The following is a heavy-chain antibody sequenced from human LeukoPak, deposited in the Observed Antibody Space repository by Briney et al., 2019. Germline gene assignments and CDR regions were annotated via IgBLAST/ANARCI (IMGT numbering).Heavy chain of an antibody. Sequence: ASVTVSCKASGYTFTSYYIHWVRQAPGQGLEWMGIINPSGGSSSYAQKFQGRVTMTRDTSTNTVYMELSSLRSEDTAVYYCARDGSSRIAATSWGQGTLVTVSS. CDR2: INPSGGSS. J-gene: IGHJ4*02. V-gene: IGHV1-46*01. CDR1: GYTFTSYY. D-gene: IGHD6-13*01. CDR3: ARDGSSRIAATS.